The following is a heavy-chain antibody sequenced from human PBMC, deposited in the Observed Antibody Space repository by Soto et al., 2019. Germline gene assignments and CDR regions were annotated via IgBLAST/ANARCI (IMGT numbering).Heavy chain of an antibody. CDR3: AKDHQPAAAGYYYYGMDV. CDR2: ISSGGFNT. D-gene: IGHD6-13*01. V-gene: IGHV3-23*01. CDR1: GFTFSSYA. J-gene: IGHJ6*02. Sequence: EVQLLESGGGLVQPGGSLRLSCAASGFTFSSYAMNWVHQAPGKGLEWVASISSGGFNTYYADSVKGRFTISKDNSMNTLYLQINSLRVDDTAIYYCAKDHQPAAAGYYYYGMDVWGQGTTVTVSS.